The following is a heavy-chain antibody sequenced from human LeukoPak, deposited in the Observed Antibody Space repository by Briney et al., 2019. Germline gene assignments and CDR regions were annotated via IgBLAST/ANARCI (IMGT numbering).Heavy chain of an antibody. D-gene: IGHD5-24*01. Sequence: ASVKVSCKASGYTFTGYYMHWVRQAPGQGLEWMGRINPNSGGTNYAQEFQGRVTMTRDTSISTAYMELSRLRSDDTAVYYCARGRWSATTASYYLDFWGQGTLVTVSS. J-gene: IGHJ4*02. CDR3: ARGRWSATTASYYLDF. V-gene: IGHV1-2*06. CDR2: INPNSGGT. CDR1: GYTFTGYY.